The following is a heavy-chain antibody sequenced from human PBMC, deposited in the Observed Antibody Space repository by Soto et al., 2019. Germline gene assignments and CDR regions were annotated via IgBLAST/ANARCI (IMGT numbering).Heavy chain of an antibody. V-gene: IGHV4-34*01. J-gene: IGHJ5*02. CDR1: GGSFRGYD. CDR2: INHSGST. D-gene: IGHD2-15*01. CDR3: ARGPFTPIVVVAATRPNWFDP. Sequence: SETLSRTCVVYGGSFRGYDWSWIRQSPGKGLEWIGEINHSGSTNYNPSLKSRVTISVDTSKNQFSLKLSSVTAADTAVYYCARGPFTPIVVVAATRPNWFDPWGRGTLVTVSS.